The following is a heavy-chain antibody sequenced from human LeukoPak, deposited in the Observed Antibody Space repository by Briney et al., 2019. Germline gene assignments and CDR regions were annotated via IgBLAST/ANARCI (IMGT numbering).Heavy chain of an antibody. J-gene: IGHJ5*02. V-gene: IGHV4-61*08. CDR1: GGSISSGDYY. CDR3: ARGSYDFWSGPPHAWFDP. CDR2: IYYSGST. Sequence: SETLSLTCTVSGGSISSGDYYWSWVRQPPGKGLEWIGYIYYSGSTNYNPSLKSRVTISVDTSKNQFSLKLSSVTAADTAVYYCARGSYDFWSGPPHAWFDPWGQGTLVTVSS. D-gene: IGHD3-3*01.